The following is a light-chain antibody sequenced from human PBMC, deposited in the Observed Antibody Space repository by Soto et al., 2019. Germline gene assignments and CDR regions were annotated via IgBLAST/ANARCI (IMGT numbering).Light chain of an antibody. CDR2: GAS. CDR3: QHFGNSLWT. J-gene: IGKJ1*01. CDR1: QSVASRN. V-gene: IGKV3-20*01. Sequence: EIVLTQSPGTLSLSPGERATLSCRASQSVASRNLAWYQQKSGQAPRLLIYGASSRAIHTPDRFSGSGSGTDFMLTISGLEPEDFAVYYCQHFGNSLWTFGQGTKV.